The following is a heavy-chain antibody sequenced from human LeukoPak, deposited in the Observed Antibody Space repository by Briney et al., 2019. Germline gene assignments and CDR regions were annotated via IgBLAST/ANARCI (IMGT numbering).Heavy chain of an antibody. D-gene: IGHD3-22*01. V-gene: IGHV1-18*01. CDR3: ARDSPGYYYDTSGYYASDAFDV. J-gene: IGHJ3*01. Sequence: ASVKVSCKASGYTFTSYGISWVRQAPGQGLEWMGWISAYNGNTNYAQKLQGRVTMTTDTSTSTAYMELRSLRSDDTAVYYCARDSPGYYYDTSGYYASDAFDVWGQGTMVTVSS. CDR1: GYTFTSYG. CDR2: ISAYNGNT.